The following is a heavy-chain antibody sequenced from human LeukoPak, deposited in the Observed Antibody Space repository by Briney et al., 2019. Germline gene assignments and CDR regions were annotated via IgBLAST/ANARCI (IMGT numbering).Heavy chain of an antibody. CDR3: AGEYYYDSSGYYRVGMDV. Sequence: SETLSLTCTVSGGSISSYYWSWIRQPPGKGLEWIVYIYYSGSTNYNPSLRSRVTISVDTFKTQFSLRLSSVTDADAAVYYCAGEYYYDSSGYYRVGMDVWGQGTTVTVSS. CDR1: GGSISSYY. V-gene: IGHV4-59*12. J-gene: IGHJ6*02. CDR2: IYYSGST. D-gene: IGHD3-22*01.